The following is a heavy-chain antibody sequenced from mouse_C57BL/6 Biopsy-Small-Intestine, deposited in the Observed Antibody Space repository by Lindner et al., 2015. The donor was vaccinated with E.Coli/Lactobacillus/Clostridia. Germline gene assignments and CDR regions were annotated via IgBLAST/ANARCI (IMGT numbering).Heavy chain of an antibody. J-gene: IGHJ3*01. V-gene: IGHV5-4*01. CDR2: ISDGGSYT. CDR3: ARENFGSKSWFAY. Sequence: VQLQESGGGLVKPGGSLKLSCAASGFTFSNYAMSWVRQTPEKRLEWVATISDGGSYTYYPDNVKGRFTISRDNAKNNLYLQMSHLRSEDTAIYYCARENFGSKSWFAYWGQGTLVTVSA. D-gene: IGHD1-1*01. CDR1: GFTFSNYA.